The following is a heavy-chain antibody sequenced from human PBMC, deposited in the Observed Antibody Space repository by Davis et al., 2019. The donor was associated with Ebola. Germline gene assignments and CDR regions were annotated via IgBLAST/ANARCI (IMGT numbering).Heavy chain of an antibody. J-gene: IGHJ5*02. CDR2: INHSGST. V-gene: IGHV4-34*01. CDR1: GGSFSGYY. D-gene: IGHD1-14*01. CDR3: ASGPRYHFSQPGWFDP. Sequence: PSETLSLTCAVYGGSFSGYYWSWIRQPPGKGLEWIGEINHSGSTNYNPSLKSRVTISVDTSKNQFSLKLSSVTAADTAVYYCASGPRYHFSQPGWFDPWGQGTLVTVSS.